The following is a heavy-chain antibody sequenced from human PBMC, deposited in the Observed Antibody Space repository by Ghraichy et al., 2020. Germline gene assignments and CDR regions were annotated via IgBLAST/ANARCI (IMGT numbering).Heavy chain of an antibody. CDR1: GFTFSSYW. V-gene: IGHV3-7*03. CDR3: ARDWGTATEFDY. CDR2: IKQGGSEK. Sequence: GGSLNISCAVSGFTFSSYWMSWVRQAPGKGLEWVANIKQGGSEKYYVDSVKGRFTISRDNAKNSLFLQMNSLRAEDTAVYYCARDWGTATEFDYWGQGTLVTVSS. J-gene: IGHJ4*02. D-gene: IGHD3-16*01.